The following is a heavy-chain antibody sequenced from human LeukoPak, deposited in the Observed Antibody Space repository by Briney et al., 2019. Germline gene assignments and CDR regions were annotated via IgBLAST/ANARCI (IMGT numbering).Heavy chain of an antibody. D-gene: IGHD1-26*01. V-gene: IGHV1-8*01. CDR2: MNPNSANT. CDR1: GYTFTSYD. CDR3: AVGSSGSYRGSNDY. Sequence: ASVKVSCKASGYTFTSYDINWVRQATGQGLEWMGWMNPNSANTGYAQKFQGRVTITADESTSTAYMELSSLRSEDTAVYYCAVGSSGSYRGSNDYWGQGTLVTVSS. J-gene: IGHJ4*02.